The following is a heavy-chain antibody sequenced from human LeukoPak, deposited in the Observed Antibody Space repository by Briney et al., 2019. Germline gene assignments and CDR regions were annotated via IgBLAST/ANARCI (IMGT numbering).Heavy chain of an antibody. CDR3: ARGYSGSYPPN. V-gene: IGHV1-69*05. D-gene: IGHD1-26*01. Sequence: SVKVSCKASGGTFSSYAISWVRQAPGQGLEWMGGIIPIFGTANYAQKFQGRVTMTRDTSISTAYMELSRLRSDDTAVYYCARGYSGSYPPNWGQGTLVTVSS. CDR2: IIPIFGTA. J-gene: IGHJ4*02. CDR1: GGTFSSYA.